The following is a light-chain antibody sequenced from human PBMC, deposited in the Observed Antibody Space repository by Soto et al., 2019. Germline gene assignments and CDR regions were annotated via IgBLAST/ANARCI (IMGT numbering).Light chain of an antibody. Sequence: QSVLTQPPSASGTPGQRVTISCSGSSSNIGSNYVYWYHQLPGTAPKLLIYRNNQRPSGVPDRFSGSKSGTSVSLAISGLRSEDEADYYCAAWDDSLSGVVFGGGTKFTVL. J-gene: IGLJ2*01. CDR1: SSNIGSNY. CDR3: AAWDDSLSGVV. CDR2: RNN. V-gene: IGLV1-47*01.